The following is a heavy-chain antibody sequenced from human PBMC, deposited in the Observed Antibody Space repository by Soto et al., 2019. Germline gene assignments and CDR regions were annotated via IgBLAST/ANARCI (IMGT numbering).Heavy chain of an antibody. CDR1: EFTLSSYW. V-gene: IGHV3-7*01. Sequence: EEQLVESGGGLVQPGGSLRLSCAAFEFTLSSYWMTWVRQAPGKGLEWVANIKQDVSEKNYLDSVKGRFTVSRDNARNSLYLQMNGLRAEDTAVYYCARDLSPVIACGRAKCYYAVFDLWGQGTVVTVSS. CDR3: ARDLSPVIACGRAKCYYAVFDL. D-gene: IGHD2-2*01. J-gene: IGHJ3*01. CDR2: IKQDVSEK.